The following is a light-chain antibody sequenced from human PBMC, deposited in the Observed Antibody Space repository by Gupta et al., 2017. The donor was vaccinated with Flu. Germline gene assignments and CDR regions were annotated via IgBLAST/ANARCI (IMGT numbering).Light chain of an antibody. J-gene: IGKJ2*03. CDR2: AAS. CDR3: QQTYITLSS. V-gene: IGKV1-39*01. Sequence: PSSLSASVGDRVTITCRASQSISTYLNWYQLRPGQAPKLLIYAASTLQSGVPSRFSGSGSGTDFTLTISSLQPEDFASYYCQQTYITLSSFGQGTKLEIK. CDR1: QSISTY.